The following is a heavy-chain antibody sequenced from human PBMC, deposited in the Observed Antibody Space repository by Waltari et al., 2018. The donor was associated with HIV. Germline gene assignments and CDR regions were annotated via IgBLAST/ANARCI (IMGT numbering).Heavy chain of an antibody. J-gene: IGHJ4*02. Sequence: EVQLVESGGGSVQPGGSLRLSCAASGFTFSSYWMHWVRQAPGKGLVWVSRSNRDGSSTSYADSVKGRFTISRDNAKNTVYLQMSSLRAEDTAVYYCARAGRDGKLPPDYWGQGTLVTVSS. CDR2: SNRDGSST. D-gene: IGHD1-26*01. V-gene: IGHV3-74*01. CDR1: GFTFSSYW. CDR3: ARAGRDGKLPPDY.